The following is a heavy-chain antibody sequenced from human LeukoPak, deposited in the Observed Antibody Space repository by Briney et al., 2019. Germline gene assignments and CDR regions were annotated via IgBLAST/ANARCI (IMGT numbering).Heavy chain of an antibody. CDR1: GYTFTSYG. Sequence: ASVTVSCKASGYTFTSYGISWVRQAPGQGLEWMGWISAYNGNTNYAQKLQGRVTMTTDTSTSTAYMELRSLRSDDTAVYYCARARWGYCSSTSCYLSWFDPWGQGTLVTVSS. D-gene: IGHD2-2*01. V-gene: IGHV1-18*01. CDR3: ARARWGYCSSTSCYLSWFDP. CDR2: ISAYNGNT. J-gene: IGHJ5*02.